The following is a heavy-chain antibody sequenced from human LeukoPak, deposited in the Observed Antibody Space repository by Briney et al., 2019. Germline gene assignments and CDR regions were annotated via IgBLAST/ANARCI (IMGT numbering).Heavy chain of an antibody. V-gene: IGHV4-39*07. J-gene: IGHJ4*02. CDR3: ARAVRGGGSSNYFDY. D-gene: IGHD2-15*01. CDR2: IYYSGST. Sequence: SETLSLTCTVSGGSISSSSYSWGWIRQPPGKGLEWIGSIYYSGSTYYNPSLKSRVTISVDTSKNQFSLTLSSVTAADTAVYYCARAVRGGGSSNYFDYWGQGTLVTVSS. CDR1: GGSISSSSYS.